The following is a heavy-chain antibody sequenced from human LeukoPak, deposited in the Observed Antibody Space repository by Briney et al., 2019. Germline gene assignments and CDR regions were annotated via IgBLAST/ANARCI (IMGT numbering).Heavy chain of an antibody. J-gene: IGHJ5*02. V-gene: IGHV1-2*02. D-gene: IGHD2-21*02. CDR1: GYTFTGYN. CDR2: INPNSGGT. CDR3: ARDRAVAAINWFDP. Sequence: GASVKVSCKASGYTFTGYNMHWVRQAPGQGLEWMGWINPNSGGTNYAQKFQGRVTMTRDTSISTAYMELSRLRSDDTAVYYCARDRAVAAINWFDPWGLGTLVTVSS.